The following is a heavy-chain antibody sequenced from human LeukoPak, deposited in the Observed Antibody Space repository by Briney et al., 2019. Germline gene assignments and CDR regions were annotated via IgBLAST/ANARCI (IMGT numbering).Heavy chain of an antibody. CDR1: GFTFSSYW. D-gene: IGHD6-19*01. V-gene: IGHV3-74*01. J-gene: IGHJ3*02. CDR2: INTDGSST. CDR3: ARVNQRSGCFLEGFPCEHDAFDI. Sequence: PAGGSLRLSCAASGFTFSSYWMHWVRQAPGKGLVWVSRINTDGSSTSYADSVKGRFTISRDNAKNTLYLQMNSLRAEDTAVYYCARVNQRSGCFLEGFPCEHDAFDIWGQGTMVTVSS.